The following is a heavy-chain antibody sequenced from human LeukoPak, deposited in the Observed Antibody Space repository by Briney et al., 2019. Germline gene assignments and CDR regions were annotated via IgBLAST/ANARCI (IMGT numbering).Heavy chain of an antibody. CDR2: ISYDGSNK. Sequence: GSLTLSCAASGFTFSPFAMHWVRQAPGKGLEWVAIISYDGSNKYYADSVKGRFTISRDNSKNTLYLQMNSLRGEDTAMYYCATNDYGKYYFDYWGQGTLASVSS. J-gene: IGHJ4*02. D-gene: IGHD4-17*01. CDR3: ATNDYGKYYFDY. V-gene: IGHV3-30-3*01. CDR1: GFTFSPFA.